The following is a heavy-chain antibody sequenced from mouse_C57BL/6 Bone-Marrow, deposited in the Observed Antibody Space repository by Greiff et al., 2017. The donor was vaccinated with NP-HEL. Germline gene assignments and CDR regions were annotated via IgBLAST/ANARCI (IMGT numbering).Heavy chain of an antibody. CDR3: ARWDGYPWYFDV. V-gene: IGHV14-3*01. J-gene: IGHJ1*03. CDR2: IDPATGGT. Sequence: EVQLQQSVAELVRPGASVKLSCTASGFTITNTYMHWVKQRPEHGLEWIGRIDPATGGTKYNPKFQGKATLTADTSSNTAYLQLSSLTSEDTALYYCARWDGYPWYFDVWGTGTTVTVSA. CDR1: GFTITNTY. D-gene: IGHD2-3*01.